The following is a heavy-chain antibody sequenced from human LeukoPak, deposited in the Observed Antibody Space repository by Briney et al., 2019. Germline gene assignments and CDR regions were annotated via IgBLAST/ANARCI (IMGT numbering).Heavy chain of an antibody. CDR3: ARGRGTYYFDY. CDR2: IYSGGGT. J-gene: IGHJ4*02. CDR1: WFTVSSYY. D-gene: IGHD3-10*01. Sequence: RPGGSLRLSCAASWFTVSSYYMSWVRQAPGKGLEWVSLIYSGGGTYYAASVKGRFTLSRDNSKNTLYFQMNSLRADDTAVYYCARGRGTYYFDYWGQGTLVTVSS. V-gene: IGHV3-53*01.